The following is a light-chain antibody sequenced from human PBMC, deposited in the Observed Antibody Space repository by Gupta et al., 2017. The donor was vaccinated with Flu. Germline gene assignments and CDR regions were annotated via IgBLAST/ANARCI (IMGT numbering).Light chain of an antibody. CDR2: DNN. V-gene: IGLV1-40*01. J-gene: IGLJ3*02. CDR1: SNIGAGYD. Sequence: SNIGAGYDVRWYYQLPGTAPKVLIYDNNSRPSGVPERLSGSRSGTSASLAITGLRAEDEADYFCQSYDSRLSAWVFGGGTKLTVL. CDR3: QSYDSRLSAWV.